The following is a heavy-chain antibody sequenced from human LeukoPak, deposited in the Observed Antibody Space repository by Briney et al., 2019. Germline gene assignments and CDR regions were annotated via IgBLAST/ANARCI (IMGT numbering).Heavy chain of an antibody. J-gene: IGHJ4*02. CDR1: GFTFSSYA. Sequence: GGSLRLSCAASGFTFSSYAMHWVRQAPGKGLEYVSAIRSNGGSTYYANSVKGRFTISRDNSKNTLYLQMGSLRAEDIAVYYCVSSDYGDYGSFDYWGQGTLVTVSS. CDR2: IRSNGGST. D-gene: IGHD4-17*01. CDR3: VSSDYGDYGSFDY. V-gene: IGHV3-64*01.